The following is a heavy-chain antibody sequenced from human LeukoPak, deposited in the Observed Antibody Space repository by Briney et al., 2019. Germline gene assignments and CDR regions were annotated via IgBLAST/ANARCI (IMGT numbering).Heavy chain of an antibody. Sequence: HPGRSLRLSCAASGFTFDDYAMHWVRQAPGKGLEWVSGISWNSGSIGYADSVKGRFTISRDNAKNSLYLQMNSLRAEDTALYYCAEDMGRYNWNYLDYWGQGTLVTVSS. CDR3: AEDMGRYNWNYLDY. J-gene: IGHJ4*02. V-gene: IGHV3-9*01. CDR1: GFTFDDYA. CDR2: ISWNSGSI. D-gene: IGHD1-20*01.